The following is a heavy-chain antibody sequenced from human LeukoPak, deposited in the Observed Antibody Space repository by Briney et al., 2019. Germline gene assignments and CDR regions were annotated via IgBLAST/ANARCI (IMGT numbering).Heavy chain of an antibody. CDR1: GFTFSSYS. V-gene: IGHV3-21*01. CDR3: ARRSDSKGAFDY. CDR2: ISSSSSYI. D-gene: IGHD1-26*01. J-gene: IGHJ4*02. Sequence: PGGSLRLSCAASGFTFSSYSMNWVRQAPGKGLEWVSSISSSSSYIYYADSVKGRFTISRDNAKNSLYLQMNSLRAEDTAVYYCARRSDSKGAFDYWGQGTLVTVSS.